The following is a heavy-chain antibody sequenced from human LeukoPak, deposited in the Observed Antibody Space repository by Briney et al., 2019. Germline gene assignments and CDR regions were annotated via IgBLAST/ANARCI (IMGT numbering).Heavy chain of an antibody. CDR2: ISYDGSNK. V-gene: IGHV3-30-3*01. CDR1: GFTVSTNY. D-gene: IGHD2-15*01. Sequence: GGSLRLSCAASGFTVSTNYMSWVRQAPGRGLEWVALISYDGSNKYYADSAKGRFIISRDNSKNTVYLQMNSLRPEDTAVYYCARDYCSGTSCHSTGYWGQGSLVIVSS. J-gene: IGHJ4*02. CDR3: ARDYCSGTSCHSTGY.